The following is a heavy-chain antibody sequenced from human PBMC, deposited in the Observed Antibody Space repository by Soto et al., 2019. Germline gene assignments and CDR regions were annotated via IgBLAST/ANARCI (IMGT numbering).Heavy chain of an antibody. CDR1: GYNFAVYW. CDR2: IYPGDSDT. Sequence: PGESLKISCKGSGYNFAVYWIGWVRQMPGKGLEWMGMIYPGDSDTRYSPSFQGQVTISVDKSISTAYLQWSSLKASDTAMYYCARGWKVAGDAFDIWGPGTMVTVSS. J-gene: IGHJ3*02. V-gene: IGHV5-51*01. D-gene: IGHD1-1*01. CDR3: ARGWKVAGDAFDI.